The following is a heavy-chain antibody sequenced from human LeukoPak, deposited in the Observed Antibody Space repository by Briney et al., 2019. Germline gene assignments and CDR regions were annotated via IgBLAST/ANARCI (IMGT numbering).Heavy chain of an antibody. CDR2: IYPGDSDT. J-gene: IGHJ4*02. Sequence: GGSLKISCKGSGYSFTSYWIGCVRQMPRKGLEWMGIIYPGDSDTRYSPSFQGQVTISADKSISTAYLQWSSLKASDTAMYYCARHPIPKKYCSGGSSYDNYFDYWGQGTLVTVSS. CDR3: ARHPIPKKYCSGGSSYDNYFDY. CDR1: GYSFTSYW. D-gene: IGHD2-15*01. V-gene: IGHV5-51*01.